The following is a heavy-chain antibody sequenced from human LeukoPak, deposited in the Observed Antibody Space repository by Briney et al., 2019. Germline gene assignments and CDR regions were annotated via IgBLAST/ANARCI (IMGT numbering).Heavy chain of an antibody. J-gene: IGHJ4*02. CDR1: GDSISSSSYY. D-gene: IGHD3-16*02. Sequence: SETLSLTCTVSGDSISSSSYYWGWIRQPPGKGLEWIGSISYSGSTYYNPSLKSRVTISVDTSKDQFSLKLSSVTAADTAVYYCARSDIWGSYRFLDYWGQGALVTVSS. CDR3: ARSDIWGSYRFLDY. CDR2: ISYSGST. V-gene: IGHV4-39*07.